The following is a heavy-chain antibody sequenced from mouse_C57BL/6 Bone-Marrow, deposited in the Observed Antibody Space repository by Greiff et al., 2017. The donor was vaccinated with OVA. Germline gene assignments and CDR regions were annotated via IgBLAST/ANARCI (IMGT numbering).Heavy chain of an antibody. D-gene: IGHD2-10*02. V-gene: IGHV1-50*01. CDR2: IDPSDSYT. Sequence: QVQLQQPGAELVKPGASVKLSCKASGYTFTSYWMQWVKQRPGQGLEWIGEIDPSDSYTNYNQKFKGKATLTVDTSSSTAYMQLSSLTSEDSAVYVCASPSSYWYFDVWGTGTTVTVSS. CDR3: ASPSSYWYFDV. J-gene: IGHJ1*03. CDR1: GYTFTSYW.